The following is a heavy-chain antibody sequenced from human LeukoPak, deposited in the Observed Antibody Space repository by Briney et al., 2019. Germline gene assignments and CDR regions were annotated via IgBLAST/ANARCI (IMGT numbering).Heavy chain of an antibody. D-gene: IGHD2-15*01. CDR3: ARGGYCSGGSCYYLFDY. V-gene: IGHV4-59*12. CDR1: GGSISGFY. Sequence: PSETLSLTCTVSGGSISGFYWSWIRQPPGKGLEWIGYIYYSGSTNYSPSLKSRVSISVDTSKNQFSLKLSSVTAADTAVYYRARGGYCSGGSCYYLFDYWGQGTLVTVSS. CDR2: IYYSGST. J-gene: IGHJ4*02.